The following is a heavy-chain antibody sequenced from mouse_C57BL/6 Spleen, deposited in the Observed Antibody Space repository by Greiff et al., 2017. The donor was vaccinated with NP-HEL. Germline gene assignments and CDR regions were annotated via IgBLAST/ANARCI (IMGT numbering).Heavy chain of an antibody. V-gene: IGHV1-81*01. CDR2: IYPRSGNT. CDR1: GYTFTSYG. CDR3: ARAGILNYFDY. J-gene: IGHJ2*01. Sequence: VQLVESGAELARPGASVKLSCKASGYTFTSYGISWVKQRTGQGLEWIGEIYPRSGNTYYNEKFKGKATLTADKSSSTAYMELRSLTSEDSAVYFCARAGILNYFDYWGQGTTLTVSS.